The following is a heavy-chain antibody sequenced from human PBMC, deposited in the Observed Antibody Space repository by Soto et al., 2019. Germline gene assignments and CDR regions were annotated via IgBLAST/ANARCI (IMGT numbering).Heavy chain of an antibody. CDR3: ARGYYGSGSYAIDAFDI. V-gene: IGHV4-4*02. D-gene: IGHD3-10*01. Sequence: SETLSLTCAVSSASVSSSNWRSGVRQPPGKGLEWIGEIYHSGNTNYNPSLKSRVTISVDKSKSHFSLKLSSVTAADTAVYYCARGYYGSGSYAIDAFDIWGQGTLVS. J-gene: IGHJ3*02. CDR1: SASVSSSNW. CDR2: IYHSGNT.